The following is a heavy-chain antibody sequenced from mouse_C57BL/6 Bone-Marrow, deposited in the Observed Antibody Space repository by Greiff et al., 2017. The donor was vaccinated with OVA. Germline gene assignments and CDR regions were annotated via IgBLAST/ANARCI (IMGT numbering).Heavy chain of an antibody. CDR3: ARSFYSNGYFDV. J-gene: IGHJ1*03. D-gene: IGHD2-5*01. Sequence: VQLQQPGAELVKPGASVKLSCKASGYTFTSYWMHWVKQRPGQGLEWIGMIHPNSGSTNYNEKFKSKATLTVDKSSSTAYMQLSSLTSEDSAVYYCARSFYSNGYFDVWGTGTTVTVSS. CDR2: IHPNSGST. V-gene: IGHV1-64*01. CDR1: GYTFTSYW.